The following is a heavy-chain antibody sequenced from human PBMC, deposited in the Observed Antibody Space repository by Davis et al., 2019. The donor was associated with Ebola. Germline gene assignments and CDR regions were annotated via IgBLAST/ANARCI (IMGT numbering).Heavy chain of an antibody. V-gene: IGHV3-64*01. D-gene: IGHD6-19*01. CDR3: ARASFGYNSGWYADY. J-gene: IGHJ4*02. CDR2: ISRSGDST. CDR1: GFSFSNYA. Sequence: GESLKISCAASGFSFSNYAMHWVRQAPGKGLEYVAAISRSGDSTSHVNSVQGRFTISRDNSKNTLYLQMNSLRADDTAVFYCARASFGYNSGWYADYWGPGSLVTVSS.